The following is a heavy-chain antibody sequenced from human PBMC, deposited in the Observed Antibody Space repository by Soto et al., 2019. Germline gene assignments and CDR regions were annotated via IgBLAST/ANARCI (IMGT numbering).Heavy chain of an antibody. V-gene: IGHV3-21*01. D-gene: IGHD3-10*01. Sequence: EVQLVESGGGLVKPGGSLRLSCAASGFTFSSYSMNWVRQAPGKGLEWVSSISSSSSYIYYADSVKGRFTISRDNAENSLYLQMNSLRADDTAVYYCARVGYGSGIPDCWGQGTLVTVSS. CDR2: ISSSSSYI. CDR1: GFTFSSYS. J-gene: IGHJ4*02. CDR3: ARVGYGSGIPDC.